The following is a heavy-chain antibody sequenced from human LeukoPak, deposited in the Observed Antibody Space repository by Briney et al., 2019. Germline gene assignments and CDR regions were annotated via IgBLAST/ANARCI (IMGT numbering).Heavy chain of an antibody. CDR1: GGSISSGGYY. CDR3: VRYPRGNWGFDY. Sequence: KTSETLSLTCTVSGGSISSGGYYWSWIRQHPGKGLEWIGYTYYSGSTYYNPSLKSRVTISVDTSKNQFSLKLSSVTAADTAVYYCVRYPRGNWGFDYWGRGTLVTVSS. J-gene: IGHJ4*02. V-gene: IGHV4-31*03. D-gene: IGHD7-27*01. CDR2: TYYSGST.